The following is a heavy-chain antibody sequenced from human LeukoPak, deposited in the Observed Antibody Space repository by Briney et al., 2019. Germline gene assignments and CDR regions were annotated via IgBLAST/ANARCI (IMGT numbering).Heavy chain of an antibody. Sequence: SETLSLTCTVSGGSISSSSYYWGWIRQPPGKGLEWIGSIYYSGSTYYNPSLKSRVTISVDTSKNQFSLKLGSVTAADTAVYYCARVTEQLYYYYYYMDVWGKGTTVTVSS. CDR1: GGSISSSSYY. J-gene: IGHJ6*03. D-gene: IGHD6-13*01. CDR2: IYYSGST. CDR3: ARVTEQLYYYYYYMDV. V-gene: IGHV4-39*07.